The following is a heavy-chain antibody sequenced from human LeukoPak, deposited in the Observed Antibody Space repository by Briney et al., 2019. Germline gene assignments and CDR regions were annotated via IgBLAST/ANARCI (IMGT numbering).Heavy chain of an antibody. Sequence: GGSLRLSCAASGFTFSSYSMTWVRQAPGKGLEWVSSISTSSIYIYYADSVKGRFTISRDNARNSLYLQMNSLRAEDTAVYYCARDSEGVTGTTSWFDPWGQGTLVTVSS. CDR1: GFTFSSYS. V-gene: IGHV3-21*01. D-gene: IGHD1-7*01. CDR3: ARDSEGVTGTTSWFDP. J-gene: IGHJ5*02. CDR2: ISTSSIYI.